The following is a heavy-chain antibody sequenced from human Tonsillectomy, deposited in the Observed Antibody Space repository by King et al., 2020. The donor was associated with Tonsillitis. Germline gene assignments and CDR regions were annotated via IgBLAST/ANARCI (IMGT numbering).Heavy chain of an antibody. CDR1: GFTFDDYT. CDR3: AKDDRGWLQSSCIDY. Sequence: EVQLVESGGVVVQPGGSLRLSCAASGFTFDDYTMHWVRQAPGKGLEWVSLISWDGGSTYYADSVKGRFTISRDNSKNSLYLQMNSLRTEDTALYYCAKDDRGWLQSSCIDYWGQGTLVTVSS. V-gene: IGHV3-43*01. D-gene: IGHD5-24*01. CDR2: ISWDGGST. J-gene: IGHJ4*02.